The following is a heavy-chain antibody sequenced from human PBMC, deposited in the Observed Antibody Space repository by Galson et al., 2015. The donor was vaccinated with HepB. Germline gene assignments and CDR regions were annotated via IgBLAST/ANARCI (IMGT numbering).Heavy chain of an antibody. Sequence: VKVSCKVSGYTFTDYYMHWVQQAPGKGLEWMGLVDPEDGETIYAEKFQGRVTITADTSTDTAYMELRSLRSEDTAVYYCATADESGDIDYWGQGTLVTVSS. CDR3: ATADESGDIDY. CDR2: VDPEDGET. D-gene: IGHD2-21*01. CDR1: GYTFTDYY. J-gene: IGHJ4*02. V-gene: IGHV1-69-2*01.